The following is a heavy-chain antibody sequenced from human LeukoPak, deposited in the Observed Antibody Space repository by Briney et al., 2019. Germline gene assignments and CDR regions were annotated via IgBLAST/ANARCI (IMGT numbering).Heavy chain of an antibody. CDR2: IRSKAYGGTT. J-gene: IGHJ6*02. D-gene: IGHD6-13*01. CDR3: TRDQSVRSSWHPITHYYGMDV. Sequence: GGSLRLSCTASGFTFGDYAMSWVRQAPGKGLEWVGFIRSKAYGGTTEYAASVKGRFTISRDDSKSIAYLQMNSLKTEDTAVYYCTRDQSVRSSWHPITHYYGMDVWGQGTTVTVSS. CDR1: GFTFGDYA. V-gene: IGHV3-49*04.